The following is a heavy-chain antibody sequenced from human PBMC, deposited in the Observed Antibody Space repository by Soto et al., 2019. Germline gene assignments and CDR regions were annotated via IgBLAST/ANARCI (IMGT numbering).Heavy chain of an antibody. CDR2: IYHSGST. CDR3: ARGAYYYDSSGRYFDL. V-gene: IGHV4-30-2*01. CDR1: GGSISSGGYS. J-gene: IGHJ2*01. Sequence: QLQLQESGSGLVKPSQTLSLTCAVSGGSISSGGYSWSWIRQPPGKGLEWIGYIYHSGSTYYNPSLKSRVTISVDRSKNKFSLKLSSVTAADTAVYYCARGAYYYDSSGRYFDLWGRGTLVTVSS. D-gene: IGHD3-22*01.